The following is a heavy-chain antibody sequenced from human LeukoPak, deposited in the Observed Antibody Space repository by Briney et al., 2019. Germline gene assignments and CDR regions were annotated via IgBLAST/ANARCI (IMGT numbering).Heavy chain of an antibody. J-gene: IGHJ4*02. CDR1: GFIFSSYW. CDR3: ARGDLWLGH. D-gene: IGHD3-10*01. CDR2: IKSDGSEE. Sequence: PGGSLRLSCATSGFIFSSYWMCWVRQAPEKGLEWVANIKSDGSEEYYGDSVKGRFTISRDNAKNSLYLQMNSLRVEDTAVYYCARGDLWLGHWGQGSLVTVSS. V-gene: IGHV3-7*01.